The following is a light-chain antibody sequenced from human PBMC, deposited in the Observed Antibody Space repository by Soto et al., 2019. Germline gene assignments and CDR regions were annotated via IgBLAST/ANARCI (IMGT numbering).Light chain of an antibody. J-gene: IGKJ1*01. CDR2: GAS. V-gene: IGKV3-15*01. Sequence: MVMAQSPVTLSVSPGEGATLSCRASQSVGSSLAWYQQKPGQSPRLLIYGASTRATGIPARFSGSGSGTEFTLTISSLQSEDFAVYYCQRYDNWPPTFGQGTKVDIK. CDR1: QSVGSS. CDR3: QRYDNWPPT.